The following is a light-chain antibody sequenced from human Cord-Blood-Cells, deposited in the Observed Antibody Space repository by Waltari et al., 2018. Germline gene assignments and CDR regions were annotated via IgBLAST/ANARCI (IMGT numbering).Light chain of an antibody. CDR1: RSAVVGYKF. V-gene: IGLV2-14*01. Sequence: QSALTQPASVSGFPGQSITISCIGTRSAVVGYKFVPWYQQHPGKAPKLMIYEVSNRPSGVSNRFSGSKSGNTASLTISGLQAEDEADYYCSSYTSSSTLVFGGGTKLTVL. J-gene: IGLJ2*01. CDR2: EVS. CDR3: SSYTSSSTLV.